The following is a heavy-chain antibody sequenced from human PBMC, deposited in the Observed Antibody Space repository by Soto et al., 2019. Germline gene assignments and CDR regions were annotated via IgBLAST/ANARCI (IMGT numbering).Heavy chain of an antibody. J-gene: IGHJ4*02. CDR1: GNTFTNYY. CDR3: ARWGHVVVVTDAFDY. D-gene: IGHD2-21*02. V-gene: IGHV1-46*01. CDR2: INPSGGHT. Sequence: QVQLMQSGAEVKKPGASVKVSCKASGNTFTNYYIHWVRQAPGQGLEWMGTINPSGGHTTYSQNFLGRVTMTRDTSTSTLYMELTSLTSDDTAVYYCARWGHVVVVTDAFDYWGQGTLVTVSS.